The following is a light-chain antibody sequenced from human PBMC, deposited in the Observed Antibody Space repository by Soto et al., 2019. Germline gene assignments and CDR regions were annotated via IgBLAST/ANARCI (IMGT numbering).Light chain of an antibody. V-gene: IGKV3-20*01. CDR1: QSVSSSY. CDR3: QQYCSSSWT. J-gene: IGKJ1*01. CDR2: GAS. Sequence: EIVLTQSPGTLSLSPGERATLSCRASQSVSSSYLAWYQQKPGQAPRLLIYGASSRATGIPDRFSGSGSGTDFTLTISRLEPEDFAVYYCQQYCSSSWTFGQGTKVESK.